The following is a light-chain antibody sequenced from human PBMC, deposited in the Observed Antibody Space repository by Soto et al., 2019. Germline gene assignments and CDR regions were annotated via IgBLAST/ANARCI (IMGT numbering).Light chain of an antibody. V-gene: IGLV2-14*01. CDR2: DVS. Sequence: QSVLTQPASVSGSPGQSITISCTGTRSDVGGYNYVSWYQQHPGKAPKLMIYDVSNRPSGVSNRFSGSKSGNTASLTISGLQAEDEADYYCSSYTSSSTTYVVFGGGTKVTVL. J-gene: IGLJ2*01. CDR1: RSDVGGYNY. CDR3: SSYTSSSTTYVV.